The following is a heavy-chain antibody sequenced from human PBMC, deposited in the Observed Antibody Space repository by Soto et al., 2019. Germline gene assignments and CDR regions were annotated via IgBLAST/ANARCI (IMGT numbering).Heavy chain of an antibody. CDR2: IYYSGNT. Sequence: ASETLSLTCTVSGGSISSYYWSWIRQLPGKGLEWIGYIYYSGNTNYNPSLKSRVTISVDTSKNQFSLKLSSVTAADTAVYYCAREPYSSGWYGYFDYWGQGTLVTVSS. J-gene: IGHJ4*02. CDR3: AREPYSSGWYGYFDY. D-gene: IGHD6-19*01. V-gene: IGHV4-59*01. CDR1: GGSISSYY.